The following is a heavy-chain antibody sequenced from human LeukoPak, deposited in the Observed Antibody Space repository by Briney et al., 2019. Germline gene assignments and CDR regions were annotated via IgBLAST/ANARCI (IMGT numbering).Heavy chain of an antibody. Sequence: GGSLRLSCAASGFIFSSYAMSWVRQSPGKGLEWVLAISGSGGTTYYADYVKGRFTISRDNSRNTLYLQMNSLRAEDTAVYFRTKMGDFDSSGYYRSSNWFDPWGQGTLVTVSS. D-gene: IGHD3-22*01. V-gene: IGHV3-23*01. CDR1: GFIFSSYA. J-gene: IGHJ5*02. CDR3: TKMGDFDSSGYYRSSNWFDP. CDR2: ISGSGGTT.